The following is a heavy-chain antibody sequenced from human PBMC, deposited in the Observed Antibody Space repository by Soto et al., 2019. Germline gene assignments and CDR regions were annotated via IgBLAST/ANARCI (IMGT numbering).Heavy chain of an antibody. D-gene: IGHD6-13*01. V-gene: IGHV4-59*01. CDR1: GGSISSYY. J-gene: IGHJ3*02. Sequence: SETLSLTCTVFGGSISSYYWSWIRQPPGKGLEWIGYIYYSGSTNYNPSLKSRVTISVDTSKNQFSLKLSSVTAADTAVYYCARYIAAAGFDAFDIWGQGTMVTVSS. CDR3: ARYIAAAGFDAFDI. CDR2: IYYSGST.